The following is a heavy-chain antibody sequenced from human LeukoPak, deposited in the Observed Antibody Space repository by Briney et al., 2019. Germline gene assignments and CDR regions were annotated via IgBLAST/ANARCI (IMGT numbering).Heavy chain of an antibody. J-gene: IGHJ4*02. Sequence: GRSLRLSCAASGFTFSSYGMHWVRQAPGKGLEWVAVISYDGSNKYYADSVKGRFTISRDNSKNTLYLQMNSLRAEDTAVYYCARPYSNNDFDYWGQGTLVTVSS. V-gene: IGHV3-30*03. CDR1: GFTFSSYG. CDR3: ARPYSNNDFDY. CDR2: ISYDGSNK. D-gene: IGHD4-11*01.